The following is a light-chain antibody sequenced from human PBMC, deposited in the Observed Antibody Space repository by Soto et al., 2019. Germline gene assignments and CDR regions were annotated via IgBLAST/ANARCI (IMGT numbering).Light chain of an antibody. CDR1: SSDVGGYNY. CDR2: EVS. CDR3: SSYAGSNNLV. J-gene: IGLJ2*01. V-gene: IGLV2-8*01. Sequence: QSDLTQPPSASGSPGQSVTISCTGTSSDVGGYNYVTWYQQHPGKAPKVMIYEVSKRPSGVPDRFSGSKSGNTASLTVSGLQAEDEADYYCSSYAGSNNLVFGGGTKLTVL.